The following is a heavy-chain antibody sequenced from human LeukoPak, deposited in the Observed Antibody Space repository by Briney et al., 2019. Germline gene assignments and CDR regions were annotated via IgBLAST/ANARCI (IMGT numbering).Heavy chain of an antibody. D-gene: IGHD2-2*01. J-gene: IGHJ6*02. CDR1: GGTFSSYA. Sequence: SVKVSCKASGGTFSSYAISWVRQAPGQGLEWMGGIIPIFGTANYAQKFQGRVTITADESTSTAYMELSSLRSEDTAVYYCARERYCSSTSCYAGLYNQRYYYYGMDVWGQGTTVTVSS. CDR2: IIPIFGTA. CDR3: ARERYCSSTSCYAGLYNQRYYYYGMDV. V-gene: IGHV1-69*13.